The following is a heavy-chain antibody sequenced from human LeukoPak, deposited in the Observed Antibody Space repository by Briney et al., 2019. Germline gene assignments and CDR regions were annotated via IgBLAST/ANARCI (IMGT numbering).Heavy chain of an antibody. CDR3: VRDPEQWELTTDY. Sequence: GGSLRLSCAASGFTFSSYWMHWVRQAPGKGLVWVARINSDGSTTTYTDSVKGRSTISRDNAKNTLYLQMDSLRVDDTAVYYCVRDPEQWELTTDYWGQGTLVTVSS. V-gene: IGHV3-74*01. J-gene: IGHJ4*02. D-gene: IGHD1-26*01. CDR1: GFTFSSYW. CDR2: INSDGSTT.